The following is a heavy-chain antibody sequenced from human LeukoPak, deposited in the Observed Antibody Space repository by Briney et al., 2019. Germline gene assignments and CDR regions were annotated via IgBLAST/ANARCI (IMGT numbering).Heavy chain of an antibody. Sequence: GGTLRLSCAASGFTFSSYSMNWVRQAPGKGLQWVSSISSSSSYIYYADSVKGRFTISRENAKNSLYLQMNSLRAEDTAVYYCASRDGYNFGYWGQGTLVTVSS. CDR1: GFTFSSYS. CDR2: ISSSSSYI. D-gene: IGHD5-24*01. CDR3: ASRDGYNFGY. J-gene: IGHJ4*02. V-gene: IGHV3-21*01.